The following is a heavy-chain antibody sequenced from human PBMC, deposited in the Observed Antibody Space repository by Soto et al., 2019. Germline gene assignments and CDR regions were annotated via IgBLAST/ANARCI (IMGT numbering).Heavy chain of an antibody. CDR1: GFTFSSYA. J-gene: IGHJ4*02. CDR3: AKGSSRQNMIVAGSDY. Sequence: PGGSLRLSCAASGFTFSSYAMSWVRQAPGKGLEWVPAISGSGGSTYYADSVKGRLTISRDNSKNTLYLQMNSLRAEDTAVYYCAKGSSRQNMIVAGSDYWGQGTLVTVSS. CDR2: ISGSGGST. D-gene: IGHD3-22*01. V-gene: IGHV3-23*01.